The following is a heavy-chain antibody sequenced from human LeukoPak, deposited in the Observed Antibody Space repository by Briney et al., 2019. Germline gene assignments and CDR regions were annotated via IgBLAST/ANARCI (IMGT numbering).Heavy chain of an antibody. D-gene: IGHD2-2*01. CDR3: AKDRYSTSSTFTINPFDY. CDR2: ISGSGETP. V-gene: IGHV3-23*01. CDR1: GFTFSTYA. J-gene: IGHJ4*02. Sequence: GGSLRLSCEASGFTFSTYAMSWVRQAPGKGLEWVSFISGSGETPYYVDSVKGRFTISRDNSKRTVDLQMNSLRLEDTAIYYCAKDRYSTSSTFTINPFDYWGQGILVTVSS.